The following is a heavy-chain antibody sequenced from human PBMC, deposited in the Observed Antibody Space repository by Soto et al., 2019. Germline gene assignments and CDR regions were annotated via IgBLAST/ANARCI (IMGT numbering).Heavy chain of an antibody. J-gene: IGHJ4*02. CDR1: GGSISGDY. CDR3: ARHNYGSGSTYFDD. CDR2: LSYSGST. Sequence: PSETLSLTCTVSGGSISGDYWSWIRQPPGKGLEWIGFLSYSGSTNYNPSLKSRVTISVDTSKNQFSLKLNSMTAADTAVYYCARHNYGSGSTYFDDWGQGTLVTVSS. V-gene: IGHV4-59*08. D-gene: IGHD3-10*01.